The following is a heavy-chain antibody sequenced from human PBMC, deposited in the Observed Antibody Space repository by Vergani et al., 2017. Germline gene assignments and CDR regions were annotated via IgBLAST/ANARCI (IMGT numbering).Heavy chain of an antibody. CDR1: GGSISSGSYY. D-gene: IGHD6-19*01. Sequence: QVQLQESGPGLVKPSQTLSLTCTVSGGSISSGSYYWSWIRQPAGKGLEWIGRIYTSGSTNYNPSLKSRVTMSVDTSKNQFSLKLSSVTAADTAVYYCARQRPGSGWSPGDFDDWGQGILVTVSS. CDR2: IYTSGST. V-gene: IGHV4-61*02. CDR3: ARQRPGSGWSPGDFDD. J-gene: IGHJ4*02.